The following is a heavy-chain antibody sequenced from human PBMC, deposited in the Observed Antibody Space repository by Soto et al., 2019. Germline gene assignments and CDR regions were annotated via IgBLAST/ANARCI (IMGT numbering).Heavy chain of an antibody. Sequence: SETLSLTCAVYGGSFSGYYWTWIRQPPGTGLAWIGEINHSGSTNYNPSLKSRVTISIDRSKNQFSLKLSSVTVADTAVHYSARVPDYCGPGLLLTVSS. J-gene: IGHJ4*02. CDR1: GGSFSGYY. D-gene: IGHD2-2*01. V-gene: IGHV4-34*01. CDR3: ARVPDY. CDR2: INHSGST.